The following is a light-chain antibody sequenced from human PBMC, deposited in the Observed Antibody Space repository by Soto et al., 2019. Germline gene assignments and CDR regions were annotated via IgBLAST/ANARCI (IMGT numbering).Light chain of an antibody. V-gene: IGKV3-20*01. CDR2: GAS. CDR1: QSISSN. J-gene: IGKJ1*01. CDR3: QQYGGSPRT. Sequence: EIVMTQSPATLSVSPGERATLSCWASQSISSNLAWYQQKAGQAPRLLIHGASNRATGIPDRFSGSGSGTDFTLTITRLEPEDFAVYYCQQYGGSPRTFGQGTKVDIK.